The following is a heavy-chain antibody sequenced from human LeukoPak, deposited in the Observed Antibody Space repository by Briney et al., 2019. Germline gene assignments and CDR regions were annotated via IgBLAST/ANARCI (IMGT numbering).Heavy chain of an antibody. J-gene: IGHJ6*02. D-gene: IGHD3-16*01. Sequence: SETLSLTCTVSGGSISGYYWTWIRQPPGKGLEWIGQIYYNGKADYNPSLESRITISVDTSKNKISLKLNSVTAADTAIYYCVKFGADYDMYVWGQGITVAVSS. CDR3: VKFGADYDMYV. V-gene: IGHV4-59*01. CDR2: IYYNGKA. CDR1: GGSISGYY.